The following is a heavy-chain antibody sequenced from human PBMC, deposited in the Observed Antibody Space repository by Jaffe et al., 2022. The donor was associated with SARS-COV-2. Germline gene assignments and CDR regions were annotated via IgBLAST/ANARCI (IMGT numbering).Heavy chain of an antibody. CDR2: ISGSGGST. D-gene: IGHD2-2*01. CDR3: AKSRRGRCSSTSCYLSADY. Sequence: EVQLLESGGGLVQPGGSLRLSCAASGFTFSSYAMSWVRQAPGKGLEWVSAISGSGGSTYYADSVKGRFTISRDNSKNTLYLQMNSLRAEDTAVYYCAKSRRGRCSSTSCYLSADYWGQGTLVTVSS. CDR1: GFTFSSYA. V-gene: IGHV3-23*01. J-gene: IGHJ4*02.